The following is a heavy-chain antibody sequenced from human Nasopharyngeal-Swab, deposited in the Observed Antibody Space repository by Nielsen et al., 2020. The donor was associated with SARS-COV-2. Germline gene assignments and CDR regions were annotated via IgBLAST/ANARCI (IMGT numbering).Heavy chain of an antibody. CDR3: ARGSLVVVTIAPFDY. J-gene: IGHJ4*02. V-gene: IGHV4-4*02. Sequence: WIRQPPGKGLEWIGEIYHSGSTNYNPSLKSRVTISVDKSKNQFSLKLSSVTAADTAVYYCARGSLVVVTIAPFDYWGQGTLVTVSS. CDR2: IYHSGST. D-gene: IGHD3-22*01.